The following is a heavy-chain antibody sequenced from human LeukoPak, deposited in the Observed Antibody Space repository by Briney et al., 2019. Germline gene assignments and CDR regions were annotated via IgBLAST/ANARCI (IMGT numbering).Heavy chain of an antibody. CDR1: GGSISSYY. V-gene: IGHV4-4*09. D-gene: IGHD5/OR15-5a*01. Sequence: SETLSLTCTVSGGSISSYYWSWIRQPPGKGLEWIGYIYTSGSTNYNPSLKSRVTISVDTSKNQFSLKLSSVTAADTAVYYCARSVEGYWSDPWGQGTLVTVSS. CDR2: IYTSGST. CDR3: ARSVEGYWSDP. J-gene: IGHJ5*02.